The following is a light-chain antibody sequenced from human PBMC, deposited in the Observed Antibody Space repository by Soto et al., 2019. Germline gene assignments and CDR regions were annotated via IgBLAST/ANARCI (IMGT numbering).Light chain of an antibody. Sequence: EIVLTQSPATLSLSPGERATLPCRASQSVSSFLAWYQQKSGQTPRLLIYDASNRASGIPARFSGSGSGTDFTLTISSLEPEDFAVYYCQHRSNWLGTFGPGTKVDIK. CDR1: QSVSSF. J-gene: IGKJ3*01. CDR2: DAS. V-gene: IGKV3-11*01. CDR3: QHRSNWLGT.